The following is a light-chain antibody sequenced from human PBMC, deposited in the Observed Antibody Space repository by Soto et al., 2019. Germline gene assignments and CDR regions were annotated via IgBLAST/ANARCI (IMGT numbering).Light chain of an antibody. J-gene: IGKJ4*01. V-gene: IGKV1-5*03. CDR3: QQYNSNPLT. CDR2: KTS. Sequence: DIQMTQSPSTLSASVGDRGTITCRASQSFSTWLAWYQQKPGKAPNLLIYKTSILESGVPSRFSGSGSGTEFTLTISSLQSDDFATYYCQQYNSNPLTFGGGTKVEIK. CDR1: QSFSTW.